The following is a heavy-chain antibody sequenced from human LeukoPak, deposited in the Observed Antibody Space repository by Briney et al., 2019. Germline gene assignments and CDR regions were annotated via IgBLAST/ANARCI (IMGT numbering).Heavy chain of an antibody. CDR2: ISSSSRYI. Sequence: PGGSLRLSCAASGFTFSDYYMSWIRQAPGKGLEWVSYISSSSRYIYYADSVKGRFTISRDNAKNSLYLQMNSLRAEDTAVYYCAREDSGYDFEGDSHGMDVWGQGTTVTVSS. CDR3: AREDSGYDFEGDSHGMDV. D-gene: IGHD5-12*01. V-gene: IGHV3-11*06. CDR1: GFTFSDYY. J-gene: IGHJ6*02.